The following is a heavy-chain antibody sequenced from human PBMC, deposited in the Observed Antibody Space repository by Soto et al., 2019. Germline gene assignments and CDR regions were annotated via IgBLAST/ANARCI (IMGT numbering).Heavy chain of an antibody. CDR1: GGSISSGGYS. CDR2: IYHSGST. Sequence: SETLSLTCAVSGGSISSGGYSWSWIRQPPGKGLEWIGYIYHSGSTYYNPSLKSRVTISVDRSENQFSLKLTSVTAADTAVYYCARHLYYDISPGYPRPYHYYGMDFWGQGTSVTVSS. J-gene: IGHJ6*02. V-gene: IGHV4-30-2*01. CDR3: ARHLYYDISPGYPRPYHYYGMDF. D-gene: IGHD3-9*01.